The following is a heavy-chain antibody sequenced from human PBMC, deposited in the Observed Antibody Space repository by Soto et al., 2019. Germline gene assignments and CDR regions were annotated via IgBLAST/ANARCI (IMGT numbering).Heavy chain of an antibody. CDR2: ISGRGGVT. CDR1: GFTVSGSA. CDR3: WKDGEPIEPVGDY. J-gene: IGHJ4*02. D-gene: IGHD7-27*01. V-gene: IGHV3-23*01. Sequence: GSLRLSCAASGFTVSGSAMNWARQAPGKGLQWVSTISGRGGVTEYADSVKGRFTISRDNSKNTLYLEMNSLRAEDTAVYYCWKDGEPIEPVGDYWGQGTLVTVSS.